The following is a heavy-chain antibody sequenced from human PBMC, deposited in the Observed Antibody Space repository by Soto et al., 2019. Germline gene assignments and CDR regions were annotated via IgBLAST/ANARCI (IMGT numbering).Heavy chain of an antibody. D-gene: IGHD6-19*01. CDR3: AAGIAVAGTGSWNHFDY. V-gene: IGHV4-34*01. CDR2: INHSGST. CDR1: GGSFSGYY. J-gene: IGHJ4*02. Sequence: PSETLSLTCAVYGGSFSGYYWSWIRQPPGKGLEWIGEINHSGSTNYNPSLKSRVTISVDTSKNQFSLKLSSVTAADTAVYYCAAGIAVAGTGSWNHFDYWGQGTLVTVSS.